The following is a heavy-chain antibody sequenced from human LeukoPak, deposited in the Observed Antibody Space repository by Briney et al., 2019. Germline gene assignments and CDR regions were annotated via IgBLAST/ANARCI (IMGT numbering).Heavy chain of an antibody. Sequence: GGSLRLSCAASGFTFSSYEMNWVRQAPGKGLEWVSYISSSGSTIYYADSVKGRFTISRDISKNAVYLQMSSLRAEDTAVYYCARDKAGGSYWNNWFDPWGQGTLVTVSS. CDR2: ISSSGSTI. CDR1: GFTFSSYE. D-gene: IGHD1-26*01. CDR3: ARDKAGGSYWNNWFDP. V-gene: IGHV3-48*03. J-gene: IGHJ5*02.